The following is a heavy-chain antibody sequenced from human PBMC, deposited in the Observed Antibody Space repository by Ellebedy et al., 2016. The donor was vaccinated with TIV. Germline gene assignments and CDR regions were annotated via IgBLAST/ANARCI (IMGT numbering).Heavy chain of an antibody. Sequence: ASVKVSXXASGYTFTSYDINWVRQATGQGLEWMGWMNPNSGNTGYAQKFQGRVTMTRNTSISTAYMELSRLRSDDTAVYYCARNWGTGTTYFFDPWGQGTLVTVSS. J-gene: IGHJ5*02. CDR2: MNPNSGNT. V-gene: IGHV1-8*01. CDR1: GYTFTSYD. D-gene: IGHD1/OR15-1a*01. CDR3: ARNWGTGTTYFFDP.